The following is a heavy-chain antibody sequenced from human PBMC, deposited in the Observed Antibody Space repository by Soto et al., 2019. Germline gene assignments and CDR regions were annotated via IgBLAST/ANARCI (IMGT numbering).Heavy chain of an antibody. CDR3: ATVRWPAGSNYDFWSGYYTKNWFDP. CDR2: FDPEDGET. D-gene: IGHD3-3*01. V-gene: IGHV1-24*01. J-gene: IGHJ5*02. CDR1: GYTLTELS. Sequence: GASVKVSCKVSGYTLTELSMHWVRQAPGKGLEWMGGFDPEDGETIYAQKFQGRVTMTEDTSTDTAYMELGSLRSEDTAVYYCATVRWPAGSNYDFWSGYYTKNWFDPWGQGTLVTVSS.